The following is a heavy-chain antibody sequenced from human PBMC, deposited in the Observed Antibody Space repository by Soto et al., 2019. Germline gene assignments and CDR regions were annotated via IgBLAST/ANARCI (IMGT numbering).Heavy chain of an antibody. CDR1: GGSISSSSYY. V-gene: IGHV4-39*01. J-gene: IGHJ5*02. D-gene: IGHD6-19*01. Sequence: SDTLSLTCTVSGGSISSSSYYWSWIRQPPGKGLEWIGSIYYSGSTYYNPSLKSRVTISVDTSKNQFSLKLSSVTAADTAVYYCARHRVAVAGTGGFDPWGQGXLVTVYS. CDR2: IYYSGST. CDR3: ARHRVAVAGTGGFDP.